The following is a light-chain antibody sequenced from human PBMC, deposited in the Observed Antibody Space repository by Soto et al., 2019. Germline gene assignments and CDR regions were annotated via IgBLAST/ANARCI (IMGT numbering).Light chain of an antibody. Sequence: DIQMTQSPSSVSVSVGDRVTITCRATQVISSWLAWYQQKPGKAPKLLIYATSNLQSGVPSRFSGSGSGTDFTLTITSLQPEDFATYYCQQANSFPYTFGQGTKLEIK. CDR2: ATS. V-gene: IGKV1-12*01. CDR3: QQANSFPYT. CDR1: QVISSW. J-gene: IGKJ2*01.